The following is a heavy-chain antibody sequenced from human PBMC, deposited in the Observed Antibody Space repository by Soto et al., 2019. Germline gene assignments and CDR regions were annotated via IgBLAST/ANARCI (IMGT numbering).Heavy chain of an antibody. Sequence: GGSLRLSCAASGFTFSSYSMNWVRQAPGKGLEWVSYISSSSSTIYYADSVKGRFTISRDNAKNSLYLQMNSLRAEDTAVYYCARSMDNRNYAGNYYYYYYMDVWGKGTTVTVSS. CDR3: ARSMDNRNYAGNYYYYYYMDV. D-gene: IGHD1-7*01. CDR1: GFTFSSYS. CDR2: ISSSSSTI. J-gene: IGHJ6*03. V-gene: IGHV3-48*01.